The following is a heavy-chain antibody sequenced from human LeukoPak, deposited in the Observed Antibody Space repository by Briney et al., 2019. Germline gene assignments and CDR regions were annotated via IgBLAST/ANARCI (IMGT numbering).Heavy chain of an antibody. CDR1: GYTFTSYG. CDR3: ARALVGATLNTFDY. V-gene: IGHV1-2*02. CDR2: INPNSGGT. D-gene: IGHD1-26*01. J-gene: IGHJ4*02. Sequence: ASVKVSCKASGYTFTSYGISWVRQAPGQGLEWMGWINPNSGGTNYAQKFQGRVTMTRDTSISTAYMELSRLRSDDTAVYYCARALVGATLNTFDYWGQGTLVTVSS.